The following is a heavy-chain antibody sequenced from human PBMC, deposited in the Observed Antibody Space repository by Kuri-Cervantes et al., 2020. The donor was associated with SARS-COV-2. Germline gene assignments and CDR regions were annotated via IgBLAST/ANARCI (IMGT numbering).Heavy chain of an antibody. D-gene: IGHD3-3*01. CDR3: ARYFGVITVDY. Sequence: SETLSLTCTVSGGSISSSSYYWGWIRQPPGKGLEWIGSIYYSGSTYYNPSLKSRVTISVDTSKNQFSLKLSSVTAADTAVYYCARYFGVITVDYWGRGTLVAVSS. V-gene: IGHV4-39*01. J-gene: IGHJ4*02. CDR1: GGSISSSSYY. CDR2: IYYSGST.